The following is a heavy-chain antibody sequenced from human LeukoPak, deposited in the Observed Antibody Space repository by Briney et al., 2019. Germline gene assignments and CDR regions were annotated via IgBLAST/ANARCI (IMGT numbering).Heavy chain of an antibody. D-gene: IGHD4-17*01. Sequence: AETLSLTCTVSGGSISSSSYYWGWIRQPPGKGLEWIGSIYYSGSTYYNPSLKSRVTISVDTSKNQFSLKLSSVTAADTAVYYCARDSTVTRTFDYWGRGTLVTVSS. CDR3: ARDSTVTRTFDY. CDR1: GGSISSSSYY. CDR2: IYYSGST. J-gene: IGHJ4*02. V-gene: IGHV4-39*01.